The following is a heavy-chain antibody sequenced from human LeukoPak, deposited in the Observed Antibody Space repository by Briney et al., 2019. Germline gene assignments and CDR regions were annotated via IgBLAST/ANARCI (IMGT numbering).Heavy chain of an antibody. D-gene: IGHD6-6*01. CDR1: GFTFSSYA. J-gene: IGHJ4*02. Sequence: PGGSLRLSCAASGFTFSSYAMSWVRQAPGKGLEWVSAISGCGGSTYYADSVKGRFTISRDNSKNTLYLQMNSLRAEDTAVYYCEGIATRLENFDYWGQGTLVTVSS. CDR2: ISGCGGST. V-gene: IGHV3-23*01. CDR3: EGIATRLENFDY.